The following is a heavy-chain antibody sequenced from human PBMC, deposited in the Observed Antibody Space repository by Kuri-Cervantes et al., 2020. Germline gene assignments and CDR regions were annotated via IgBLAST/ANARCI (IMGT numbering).Heavy chain of an antibody. D-gene: IGHD3-3*01. CDR1: GFTFSSYD. Sequence: GESLKISCAASGFTFSSYDMHWVRQATGKGLEWVSAIGTAGDTYYPGSVKGRFTISRENAKNSLYLQMNSLRAEDTAVYYCAREDYAGITIFGVVIHMDVWGKGTTVTVSS. CDR2: IGTAGDT. V-gene: IGHV3-13*01. J-gene: IGHJ6*03. CDR3: AREDYAGITIFGVVIHMDV.